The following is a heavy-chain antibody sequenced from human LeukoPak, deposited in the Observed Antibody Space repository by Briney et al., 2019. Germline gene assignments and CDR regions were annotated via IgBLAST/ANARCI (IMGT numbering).Heavy chain of an antibody. D-gene: IGHD5-24*01. Sequence: GASVKVSCKASGGTFSSYAISWVRQAPGQGLEWMGGIIPIFGTANYAQKFQGRVTITADESTSTAYMELSSLRSEDTAVYYCAREGGEDGYNWHYFDYWGQGTLVTVSS. J-gene: IGHJ4*02. CDR2: IIPIFGTA. CDR1: GGTFSSYA. CDR3: AREGGEDGYNWHYFDY. V-gene: IGHV1-69*13.